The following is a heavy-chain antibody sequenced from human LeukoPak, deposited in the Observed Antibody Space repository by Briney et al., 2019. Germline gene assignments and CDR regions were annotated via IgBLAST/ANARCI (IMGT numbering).Heavy chain of an antibody. CDR2: INPNSGGT. D-gene: IGHD1-1*01. J-gene: IGHJ4*02. Sequence: VASVKVSCRASGYTFTGYYMHWVRQAPGQGLEWMGWINPNSGGTNYAQKFQGRATMTRDTSISTAYMELSRLRSDDTAVYYCARDPGYLPHPFDYWGQGTLVTVSS. V-gene: IGHV1-2*02. CDR3: ARDPGYLPHPFDY. CDR1: GYTFTGYY.